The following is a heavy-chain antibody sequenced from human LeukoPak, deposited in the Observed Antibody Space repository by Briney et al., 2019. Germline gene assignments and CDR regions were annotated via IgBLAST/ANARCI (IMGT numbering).Heavy chain of an antibody. CDR3: ARDGGYCSRGTICYSRAEYYYYGLDV. CDR1: GGSVSSGSYY. D-gene: IGHD2-2*01. J-gene: IGHJ6*02. CDR2: IYYSGST. V-gene: IGHV4-61*01. Sequence: PSETLSLTCTVSGGSVSSGSYYWSWIRQPPGKGLEWIGYIYYSGSTNYNPSLKSRVTISVDTSQNQFSLKLSSVTAADTAVYYCARDGGYCSRGTICYSRAEYYYYGLDVWGQGTTVTVSS.